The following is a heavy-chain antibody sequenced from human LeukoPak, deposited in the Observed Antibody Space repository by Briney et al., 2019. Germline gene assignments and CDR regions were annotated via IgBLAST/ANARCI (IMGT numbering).Heavy chain of an antibody. Sequence: TGRSLRLSCAASGFTFDDYAMPWVRQAPGKGLEWVSGISWNSGSIGYADSVKGRFTISRDNAKNSLYLQMNSLRAEDTAVYYCAKDSYSKGDFWGQGVLVTVSS. CDR3: AKDSYSKGDF. CDR2: ISWNSGSI. J-gene: IGHJ4*02. V-gene: IGHV3-9*01. D-gene: IGHD6-13*01. CDR1: GFTFDDYA.